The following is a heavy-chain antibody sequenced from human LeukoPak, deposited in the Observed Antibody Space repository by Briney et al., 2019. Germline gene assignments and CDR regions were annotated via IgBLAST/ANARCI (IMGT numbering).Heavy chain of an antibody. CDR2: IYYSGST. Sequence: SETLSLTCTVSGGSISSSSYYWGWIRQPPGKGLEWIGSIYYSGSTYYNPSLKSRVTISVDTSNNHFSLKLSSVTAADTAVYYCATFLGDSRSFDYWGQGTLVTVSS. CDR3: ATFLGDSRSFDY. D-gene: IGHD3-16*01. V-gene: IGHV4-39*02. CDR1: GGSISSSSYY. J-gene: IGHJ4*02.